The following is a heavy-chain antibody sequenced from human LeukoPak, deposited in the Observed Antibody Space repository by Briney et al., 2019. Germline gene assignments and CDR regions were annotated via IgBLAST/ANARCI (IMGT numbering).Heavy chain of an antibody. CDR3: ARGRNYDILTGYYDP. V-gene: IGHV1-2*04. Sequence: APVKVSCKASGYTFTGYYMHWVRQPPGQGLEWMGWINPNSGGTNYAQKFQGWVTMTRDTSISTAYMELSRLRSDDTAVYYCARGRNYDILTGYYDPWGQGTLVTVSS. D-gene: IGHD3-9*01. J-gene: IGHJ5*02. CDR1: GYTFTGYY. CDR2: INPNSGGT.